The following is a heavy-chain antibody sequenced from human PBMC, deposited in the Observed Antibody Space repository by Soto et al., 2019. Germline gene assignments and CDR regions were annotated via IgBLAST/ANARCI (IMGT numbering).Heavy chain of an antibody. CDR2: IYNDGSRT. CDR1: GFASSSYW. J-gene: IGHJ4*02. V-gene: IGHV3-74*01. D-gene: IGHD1-7*01. CDR3: ARDLSGNTTPYFDL. Sequence: GGSLILSWAAAGFASSSYWMHWVRPPPGKGPVWVSRIYNDGSRTGYADSVKGRFTISRDNAKNTLYLQMSSLTVEDTAVYYCARDLSGNTTPYFDLWGQGTLVTVSS.